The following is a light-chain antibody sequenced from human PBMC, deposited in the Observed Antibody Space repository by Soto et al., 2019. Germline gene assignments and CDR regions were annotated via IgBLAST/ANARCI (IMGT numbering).Light chain of an antibody. J-gene: IGKJ4*01. Sequence: EIVLTQSPATLSLSPGDTATLSYRASQSVTSSLAWFQQKPGQAPRLLIYDVSRRATAIPARFSGSGSGTDFTLTISSLEPEDFAVYYCQQRTTWPTFGGGTKVEIK. V-gene: IGKV3-11*01. CDR2: DVS. CDR3: QQRTTWPT. CDR1: QSVTSS.